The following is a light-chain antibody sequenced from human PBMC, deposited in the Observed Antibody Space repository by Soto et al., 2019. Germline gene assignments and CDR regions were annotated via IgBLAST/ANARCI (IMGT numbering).Light chain of an antibody. J-gene: IGKJ2*01. CDR2: KAS. V-gene: IGKV1-39*01. CDR3: HQSYSSLVYT. Sequence: DIQMTQSPSSLSASVGDRVTITCRASQNIGTSLNWYQQKPGKAPTALIYKASTMQGGVPSRFSGSGSGTDLTLTISSLQPEDSSTYYCHQSYSSLVYTFGPGTKLEIK. CDR1: QNIGTS.